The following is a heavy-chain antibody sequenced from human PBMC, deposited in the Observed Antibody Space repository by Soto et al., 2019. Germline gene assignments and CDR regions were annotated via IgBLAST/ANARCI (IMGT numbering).Heavy chain of an antibody. V-gene: IGHV3-9*01. CDR1: GFTFDDYA. D-gene: IGHD3-16*02. J-gene: IGHJ4*02. Sequence: DVQLVESGGGLVQPGRSLRLSCAASGFTFDDYAMHWVRQAPGKGLEWVSGISWNSGSIGYADSVKGRFPISRDNAKNSLYLQMNSLRAEDTALYYCAKDTSGGVIVGVDYWGQGTLVTVSS. CDR2: ISWNSGSI. CDR3: AKDTSGGVIVGVDY.